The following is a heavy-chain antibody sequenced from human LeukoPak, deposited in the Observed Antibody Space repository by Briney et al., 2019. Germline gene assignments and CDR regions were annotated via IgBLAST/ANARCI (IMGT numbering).Heavy chain of an antibody. CDR3: ARGTQDIVVVPAANNWFDP. Sequence: SETLSLTCTVSGGSISSGSYYWSWIRQPAGKGLEWIGRIYTSGSTNYNPSLKSRVTISVDTSKNQFSLKLSSVTAADTAVYYCARGTQDIVVVPAANNWFDPWGQGTLVTVSS. CDR1: GGSISSGSYY. J-gene: IGHJ5*02. D-gene: IGHD2-2*01. V-gene: IGHV4-61*02. CDR2: IYTSGST.